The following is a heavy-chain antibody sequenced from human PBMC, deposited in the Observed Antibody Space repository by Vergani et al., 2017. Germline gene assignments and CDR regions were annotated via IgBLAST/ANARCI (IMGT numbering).Heavy chain of an antibody. CDR3: ARVSRDYNYYYYMDV. J-gene: IGHJ6*03. V-gene: IGHV4-30-4*01. Sequence: QVQLQESGPGLVKPSQILSLTCTVSGGSISSGGFYWSWIRQPPGKGLEWSGYIYYSENTYYNPSLKSRVTMSVDTSKNQFSLKLTSMTAADTAVYYCARVSRDYNYYYYMDVWGKGTTVTVSS. CDR2: IYYSENT. CDR1: GGSISSGGFY.